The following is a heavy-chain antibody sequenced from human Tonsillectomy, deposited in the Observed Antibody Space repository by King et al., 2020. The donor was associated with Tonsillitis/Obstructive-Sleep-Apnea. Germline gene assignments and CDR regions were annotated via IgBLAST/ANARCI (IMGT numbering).Heavy chain of an antibody. V-gene: IGHV3-21*01. Sequence: VQLVESGGGLFKPGGSLRLSCEASGFTFSVYSMNWVRQAPGNGREWVSSISRSSDNIFYADSVKGRFTLTRDNAKNSLYLQMNSLRAEDTAVYYCTRGYCSSTSCSLYYYYYMDVWGKGTTVTVSS. J-gene: IGHJ6*03. D-gene: IGHD2-2*01. CDR3: TRGYCSSTSCSLYYYYYMDV. CDR1: GFTFSVYS. CDR2: ISRSSDNI.